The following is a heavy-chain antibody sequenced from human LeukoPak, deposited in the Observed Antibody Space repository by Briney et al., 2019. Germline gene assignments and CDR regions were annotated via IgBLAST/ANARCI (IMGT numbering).Heavy chain of an antibody. CDR3: ARIGGYSYGPFDY. CDR2: IYSGGST. D-gene: IGHD5-18*01. V-gene: IGHV3-53*01. CDR1: GFTVSSNY. J-gene: IGHJ4*02. Sequence: GGSLRLSCAASGFTVSSNYMSWVRQAPGKGLEWVSVIYSGGSTYYADSVKGRFTISRDNAKNSLYLQMNSLRAEDTAVYYCARIGGYSYGPFDYWGQGTPVTVSS.